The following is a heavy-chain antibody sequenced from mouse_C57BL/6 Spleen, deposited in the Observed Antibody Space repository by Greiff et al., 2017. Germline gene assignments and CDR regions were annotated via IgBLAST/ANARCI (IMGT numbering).Heavy chain of an antibody. J-gene: IGHJ4*01. CDR3: ARSDRSGYEDAMEY. CDR2: IDPSDGET. Sequence: EVQLQQSGAELVKPGASVKLSCTASGFNFNDYYMHWVKQRTEQGLEWMGRIDPSDGETKYAPKFQGKATITAAASSNTAYLQLSSLTSSDTAVDYCARSDRSGYEDAMEYWGQGTSVTVSS. V-gene: IGHV14-2*01. CDR1: GFNFNDYY. D-gene: IGHD3-2*02.